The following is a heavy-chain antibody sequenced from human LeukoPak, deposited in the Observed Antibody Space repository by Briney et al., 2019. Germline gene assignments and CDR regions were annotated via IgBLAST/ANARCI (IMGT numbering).Heavy chain of an antibody. J-gene: IGHJ3*02. V-gene: IGHV1-69*13. D-gene: IGHD2-2*01. CDR2: IIPMLETT. CDR3: ARWAPDIVVVQNAFDI. Sequence: GASVKVSCKSSADNFSSYLITWVRRAPGQGLEWVGGIIPMLETTNHAQRFQGRVTMTADESTSTAYMELRSLRSDDTAVYYCARWAPDIVVVQNAFDIWGQGTMVTVSS. CDR1: ADNFSSYL.